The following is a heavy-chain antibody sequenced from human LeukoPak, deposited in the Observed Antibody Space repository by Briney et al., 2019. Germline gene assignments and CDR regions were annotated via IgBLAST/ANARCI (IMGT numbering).Heavy chain of an antibody. V-gene: IGHV1-18*01. Sequence: ASVKVSCKASGYTFTSYGISWVRQAPGQGLEWMGWISAYNGNTNYAQKLQGRVTMTTDTSTSTAYMELRSLRSDGTAVYYCARVLYGIIGPYYYYYGMDVWGQGTTVTVSS. D-gene: IGHD1-20*01. J-gene: IGHJ6*02. CDR2: ISAYNGNT. CDR1: GYTFTSYG. CDR3: ARVLYGIIGPYYYYYGMDV.